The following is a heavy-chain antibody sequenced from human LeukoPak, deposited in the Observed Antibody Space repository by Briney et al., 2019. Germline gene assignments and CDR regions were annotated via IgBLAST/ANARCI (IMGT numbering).Heavy chain of an antibody. CDR3: ARSPAKSRWLSYYYYYYYMDV. CDR2: MNPNSCNT. CDR1: GYTFTSYV. J-gene: IGHJ6*03. Sequence: SMKVSWKSSGYTFTSYVINWVRQATGQGHEWMGRMNPNSCNTDYPQNFQGKVTISGSTSITAAYMELSSLRSENTAVYYCARSPAKSRWLSYYYYYYYMDVWGKGTTVTVSS. V-gene: IGHV1-8*03. D-gene: IGHD5-24*01.